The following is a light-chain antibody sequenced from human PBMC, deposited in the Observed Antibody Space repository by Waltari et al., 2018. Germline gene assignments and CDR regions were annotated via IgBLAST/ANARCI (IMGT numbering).Light chain of an antibody. CDR3: QQFYTTPVT. J-gene: IGKJ1*01. Sequence: DIVMTQSPDSLAVSLGERATIKCKSSQSVVYTSNNKNYLAWYRQKPGQPPKLLISWASTRESGVPDRFSGSGSETDFTLNISSLQAEDVAVYYCQQFYTTPVTFGQGTKVEIK. CDR2: WAS. CDR1: QSVVYTSNNKNY. V-gene: IGKV4-1*01.